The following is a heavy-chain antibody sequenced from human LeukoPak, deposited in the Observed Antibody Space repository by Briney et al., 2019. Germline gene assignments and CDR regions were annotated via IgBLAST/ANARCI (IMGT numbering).Heavy chain of an antibody. D-gene: IGHD5-24*01. J-gene: IGHJ3*02. CDR3: AASDAYKGFGI. CDR1: GGSIRTFY. CDR2: IVYSGGT. V-gene: IGHV4-59*01. Sequence: SETLSLTCTVSGGSIRTFYWSWIRQSPGKGLEWIGYIVYSGGTNCNPSLKNRATISVDTSKSQFSLKLSSVAAADTAVYYCAASDAYKGFGIWGQGTMVTVSS.